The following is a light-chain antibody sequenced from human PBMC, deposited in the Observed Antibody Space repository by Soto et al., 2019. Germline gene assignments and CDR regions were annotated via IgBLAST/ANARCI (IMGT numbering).Light chain of an antibody. Sequence: QAVVTQEPSLTVSPGGTVNLTCGSSTGAVTSNHHPYWFQQKAGQAPRTLIYDTSNKHSWTPARFSGSLLGEKAALTLSGAQPEDEAQYYCLLSYNAARVFGGGTKLTVL. V-gene: IGLV7-46*01. J-gene: IGLJ2*01. CDR3: LLSYNAARV. CDR1: TGAVTSNHH. CDR2: DTS.